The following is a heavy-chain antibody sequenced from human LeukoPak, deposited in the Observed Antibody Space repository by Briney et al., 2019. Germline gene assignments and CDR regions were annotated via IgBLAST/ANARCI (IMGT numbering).Heavy chain of an antibody. CDR1: GFTFSSYA. CDR2: ISGSGGST. V-gene: IGHV3-23*01. Sequence: GGSLRLSCAASGFTFSSYAMHWVRQAPGKGLEGVSAISGSGGSTYYAHSVKGRFTISRDNSKNTLYLQMNSLRAEDTAVYYCAKDLVDTAMVLFDYWGQGTLVTVSS. D-gene: IGHD5-18*01. CDR3: AKDLVDTAMVLFDY. J-gene: IGHJ4*02.